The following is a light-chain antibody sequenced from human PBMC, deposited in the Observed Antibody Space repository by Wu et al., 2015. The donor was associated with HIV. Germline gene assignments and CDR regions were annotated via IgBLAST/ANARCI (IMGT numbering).Light chain of an antibody. J-gene: IGKJ1*01. CDR3: QHQLQSFPWT. Sequence: DIQLTQSPSTLSASVGDRVAITCRSGQNIGAYLNWYQEKPGQAPRLLIYAASSLHSGVPARFSGSGSGTDFTLTISSLQPDDFATYYCQHQLQSFPWTFGKGPRW. V-gene: IGKV1-39*01. CDR1: QNIGAY. CDR2: AAS.